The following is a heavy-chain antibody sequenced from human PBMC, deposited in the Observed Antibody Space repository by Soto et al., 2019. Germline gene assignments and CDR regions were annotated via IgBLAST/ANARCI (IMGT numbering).Heavy chain of an antibody. V-gene: IGHV3-23*01. J-gene: IGHJ5*02. D-gene: IGHD3-3*01. Sequence: GGALIVSWGGSGVTFRRNALSVGRQAPGKGLEWVSAISGSGGSTYYADSVKGRFTISRDNSKNTLYLQMNSMRAEDTAVYYCAKSFCFDYDFCRRYLHAFWAQRTSDP. CDR2: ISGSGGST. CDR1: GVTFRRNA. CDR3: AKSFCFDYDFCRRYLHAFWAQRTSDP.